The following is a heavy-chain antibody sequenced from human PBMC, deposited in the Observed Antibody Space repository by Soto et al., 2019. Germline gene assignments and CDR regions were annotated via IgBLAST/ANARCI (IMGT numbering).Heavy chain of an antibody. V-gene: IGHV3-7*03. CDR1: RFTFSSYW. D-gene: IGHD6-19*01. CDR3: ARDRGLYNSGWYRDFDY. CDR2: IKQDGSEK. J-gene: IGHJ4*02. Sequence: PGGSLRLSCAASRFTFSSYWMSWVRQAPGKGLECVANIKQDGSEKYYVDSVKGRFTISRENAKNSLYLQMNSLRAEDTAVYYCARDRGLYNSGWYRDFDYSAQGSLVTVSS.